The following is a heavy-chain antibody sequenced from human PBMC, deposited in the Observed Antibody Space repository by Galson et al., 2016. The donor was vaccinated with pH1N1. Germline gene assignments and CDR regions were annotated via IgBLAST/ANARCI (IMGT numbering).Heavy chain of an antibody. Sequence: SLRLSCAASGFTSTSYAMHWVRQAPGKGLEWVAVILYDGTNEYYADSVKGRFTISRDKTQSTVCLQMNSLRTEDRAVYYCARDSEDSGHEGFHWAQGTLVIVSS. CDR3: ARDSEDSGHEGFH. J-gene: IGHJ4*02. CDR1: GFTSTSYA. D-gene: IGHD5-12*01. CDR2: ILYDGTNE. V-gene: IGHV3-30*04.